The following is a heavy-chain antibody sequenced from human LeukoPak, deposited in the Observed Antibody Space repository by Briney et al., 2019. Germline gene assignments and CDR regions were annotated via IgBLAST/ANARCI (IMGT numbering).Heavy chain of an antibody. CDR3: ARRSLGYCSGGSCYSLWFDP. Sequence: GASVKVSCKASGYTFTSYGISWVRQAPGQGLEWMGWISAYNGNTTYAQKLQGRVTMTTDTSTSTAYMELRSLRSDDTAVYYCARRSLGYCSGGSCYSLWFDPWGQGTLVTVSS. J-gene: IGHJ5*02. CDR2: ISAYNGNT. D-gene: IGHD2-15*01. V-gene: IGHV1-18*01. CDR1: GYTFTSYG.